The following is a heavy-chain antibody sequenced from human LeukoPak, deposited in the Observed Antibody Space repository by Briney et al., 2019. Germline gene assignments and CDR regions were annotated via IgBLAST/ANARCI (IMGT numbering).Heavy chain of an antibody. CDR3: ARDFLNYYGMDV. CDR2: ISSSSSYI. D-gene: IGHD3-3*01. Sequence: GSLRLSCAASGFTISSNYMSWVRQAPGKGLEWVSSISSSSSYIYYADSVKGRFTISRDNAKNSLYLQMNSLRAEDTAVYYCARDFLNYYGMDVWGQGTTVTVSS. J-gene: IGHJ6*02. V-gene: IGHV3-21*01. CDR1: GFTISSNY.